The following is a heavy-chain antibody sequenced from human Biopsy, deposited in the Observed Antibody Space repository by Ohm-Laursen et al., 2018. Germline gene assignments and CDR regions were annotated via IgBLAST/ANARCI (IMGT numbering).Heavy chain of an antibody. J-gene: IGHJ4*02. CDR1: GYTFQSYG. V-gene: IGHV1-18*01. Sequence: VASVKVSCKASGYTFQSYGISWVRQAPGQGLEWMGWISAYTTNTDYAQKFQGRVTLTTDTSTNTAYMELRSLRSDDTAVYYCARLTRSTPTTGVWGQGTLVTVSS. CDR2: ISAYTTNT. CDR3: ARLTRSTPTTGV. D-gene: IGHD2-8*01.